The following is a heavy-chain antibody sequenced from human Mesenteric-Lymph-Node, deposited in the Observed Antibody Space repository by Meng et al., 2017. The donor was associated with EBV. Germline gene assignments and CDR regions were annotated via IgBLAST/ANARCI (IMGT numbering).Heavy chain of an antibody. D-gene: IGHD5-12*01. CDR1: GFIFSNYA. CDR3: AREGAYDEFDY. V-gene: IGHV3-23*01. J-gene: IGHJ4*02. CDR2: ITGSGFST. Sequence: EGQLLESGGGLVQPWGSLRLSFAASGFIFSNYAMNWVRQAPGKGLEWVSGITGSGFSTYYADSVKGRFTISRDNFKNTLFLQMNSLRADDTAVYYCAREGAYDEFDYWGQGTLVTVSS.